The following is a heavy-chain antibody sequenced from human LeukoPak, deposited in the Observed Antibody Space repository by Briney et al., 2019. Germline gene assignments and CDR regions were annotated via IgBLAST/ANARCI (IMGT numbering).Heavy chain of an antibody. CDR1: GGSFSNYY. CDR3: ARWNLDLAYDI. J-gene: IGHJ3*02. Sequence: SETLSLTCTLSGGSFSNYYWTWIRQPPGKGLEWLGYIYSTGSISYNPSLESRVTISIDTSKNTFSLKLPSVTAADTAVYFCARWNLDLAYDIWGQGTMVTVSS. CDR2: IYSTGSI. D-gene: IGHD1-1*01. V-gene: IGHV4-59*08.